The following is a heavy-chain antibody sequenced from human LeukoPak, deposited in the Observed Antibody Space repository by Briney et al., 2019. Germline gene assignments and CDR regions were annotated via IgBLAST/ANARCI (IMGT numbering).Heavy chain of an antibody. CDR1: GFTVSSNY. CDR2: IYSGGTT. CDR3: ARDQCSGGNCYSDY. J-gene: IGHJ4*02. D-gene: IGHD2-15*01. Sequence: GGSLRLSCAASGFTVSSNYMSWVRQAPGKGLEWVSVIYSGGTTYYADSVKGRFTISRDNSKNTLYLQMNSLRAEDTALYYRARDQCSGGNCYSDYWGQGALVTVSS. V-gene: IGHV3-53*01.